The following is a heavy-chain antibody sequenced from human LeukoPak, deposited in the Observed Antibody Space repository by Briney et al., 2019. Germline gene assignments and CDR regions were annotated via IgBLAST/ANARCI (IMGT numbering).Heavy chain of an antibody. CDR2: INHSGST. V-gene: IGHV4-34*01. CDR3: ARGGPAFFDY. CDR1: GGFFSGYY. J-gene: IGHJ4*02. Sequence: SETLSLTCAVYGGFFSGYYWSWIRQPPGKGLEWIGEINHSGSTNYNPSLKSRVTISVDTSKNQFSLKLSSVTAADTAVYYCARGGPAFFDYWGQGTLVTVSS.